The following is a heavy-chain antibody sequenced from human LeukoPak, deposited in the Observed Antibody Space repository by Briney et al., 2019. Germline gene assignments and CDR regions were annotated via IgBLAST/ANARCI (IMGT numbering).Heavy chain of an antibody. CDR3: ARDIEYYGSGSYVNWFDP. J-gene: IGHJ5*02. V-gene: IGHV4-59*01. CDR2: IYYSGST. D-gene: IGHD3-10*01. Sequence: SSETLSLTCTVSGGSISSYYWSWIRQPPGKGLEWIGYIYYSGSTNYNPSLKSRVTISVDTSKNQFSLKLSSVTAADTAVYYCARDIEYYGSGSYVNWFDPWGQGTLVTVSS. CDR1: GGSISSYY.